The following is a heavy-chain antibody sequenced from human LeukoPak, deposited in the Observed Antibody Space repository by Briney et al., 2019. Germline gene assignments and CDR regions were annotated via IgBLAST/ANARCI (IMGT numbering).Heavy chain of an antibody. CDR3: ARAPAHYYGSGSSA. J-gene: IGHJ3*01. V-gene: IGHV1-18*01. Sequence: ASVKVSCKASGYTFTSYGISWVRQAPGQGLEWMGWISAYNGNTNYAQKLQGRVTMTTDTSTSTAYMELRSLRSDDTAVYYCARAPAHYYGSGSSAWGQGTMVTVSS. D-gene: IGHD3-10*01. CDR1: GYTFTSYG. CDR2: ISAYNGNT.